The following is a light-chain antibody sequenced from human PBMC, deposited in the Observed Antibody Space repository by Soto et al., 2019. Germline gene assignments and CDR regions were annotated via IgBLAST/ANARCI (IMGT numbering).Light chain of an antibody. V-gene: IGLV2-14*03. J-gene: IGLJ1*01. CDR3: NSFTTSSTYV. CDR2: DVS. Sequence: LTQPASVSGSPGQSISISCTGTTSDVGRYNYVSWYQQHPGEAPKLMIYDVSYRPSWVSNRFSGSKSGITASLTISGLQAEDEADYYCNSFTTSSTYVFGTGTKVTVL. CDR1: TSDVGRYNY.